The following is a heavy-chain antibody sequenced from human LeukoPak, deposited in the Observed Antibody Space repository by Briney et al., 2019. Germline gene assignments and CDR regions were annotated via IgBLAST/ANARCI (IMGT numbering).Heavy chain of an antibody. CDR1: GFTFSSYG. V-gene: IGHV3-30*18. CDR2: ISYDGSNK. D-gene: IGHD1-26*01. J-gene: IGHJ4*02. Sequence: PGGSLRLSCAASGFTFSSYGMHWVRQAPGKGLEWVAVISYDGSNKYYADSVKGRFTISRDNSKNTLYLQMNSLRAEDTAVYYCAKDWEGGATFDYWGQGTLVTVSS. CDR3: AKDWEGGATFDY.